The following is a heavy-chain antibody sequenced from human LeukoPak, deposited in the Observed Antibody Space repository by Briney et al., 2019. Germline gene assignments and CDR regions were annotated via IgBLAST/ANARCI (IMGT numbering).Heavy chain of an antibody. Sequence: SETLSLTCTVSGGSISSYYWSWIRQPPGKGLEWIGYIYYSGCTYYNPSLKSRVTISVDTSKNQFSLKLSSVTAAGTAVYYCARESGMVNWNDAGWFDPWGQGTLVTVSS. CDR3: ARESGMVNWNDAGWFDP. J-gene: IGHJ5*02. CDR1: GGSISSYY. CDR2: IYYSGCT. D-gene: IGHD1-1*01. V-gene: IGHV4-59*12.